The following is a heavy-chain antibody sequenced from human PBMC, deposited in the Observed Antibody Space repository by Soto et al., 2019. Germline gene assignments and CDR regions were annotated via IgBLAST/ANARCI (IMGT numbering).Heavy chain of an antibody. D-gene: IGHD3-10*01. CDR1: GYTFTSYG. CDR2: ISAYNGNT. J-gene: IGHJ6*03. Sequence: QVLLVQSGAEVKKPGASVKVSCKASGYTFTSYGISWVRQAPGQGLEWMGWISAYNGNTNYAQKLQGRVTMTNDTSTSTDYMELRSLRSDDTAVYYCARSRPEMVRGTGYMDVWGKVTTVTVSS. CDR3: ARSRPEMVRGTGYMDV. V-gene: IGHV1-18*01.